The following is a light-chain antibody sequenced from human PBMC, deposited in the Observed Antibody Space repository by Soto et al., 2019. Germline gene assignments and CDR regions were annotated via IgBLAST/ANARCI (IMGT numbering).Light chain of an antibody. CDR3: QQYGSSRT. V-gene: IGKV3-20*01. J-gene: IGKJ1*01. CDR1: ESVSSSY. CDR2: GVS. Sequence: ETVLTQSPGTLSLSPGERATLSCRASESVSSSYLAWYQQKPGQAPRLLIYGVSSRATGIPDRFSGSGSGKEFPLHIHRLEPEDFAMYFCQQYGSSRTFGQGTKVEIK.